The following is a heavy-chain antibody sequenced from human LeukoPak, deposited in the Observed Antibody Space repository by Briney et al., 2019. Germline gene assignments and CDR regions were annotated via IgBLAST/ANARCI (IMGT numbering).Heavy chain of an antibody. J-gene: IGHJ4*02. V-gene: IGHV1-18*04. CDR1: GYTFTSYG. D-gene: IGHD2-2*01. Sequence: ASVKVSCKASGYTFTSYGISWVRQAPGQGLEWMGWISAYNGNTNYAQKLQGRVTMTTDTSTSTAYMELRSLRSDDTAVYYCARGNSDIVVVPAATPPDYWGQGTLVTVSS. CDR3: ARGNSDIVVVPAATPPDY. CDR2: ISAYNGNT.